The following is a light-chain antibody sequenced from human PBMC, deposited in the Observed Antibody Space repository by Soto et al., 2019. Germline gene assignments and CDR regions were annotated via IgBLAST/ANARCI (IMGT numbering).Light chain of an antibody. V-gene: IGLV3-1*01. CDR1: KLGDKY. CDR3: QARDRSTPYV. CDR2: QDS. J-gene: IGLJ1*01. Sequence: SYELTHPPSVSVSPGQTASITCSGDKLGDKYACWYQQKPGQSPVLVIYQDSKRPSGIPERFSGSNSGSTATLTISGTQAMDEAGYYCQARDRSTPYVFGTGTKVTVL.